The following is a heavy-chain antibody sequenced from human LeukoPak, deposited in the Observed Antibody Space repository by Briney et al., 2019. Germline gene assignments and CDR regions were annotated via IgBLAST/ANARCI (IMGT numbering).Heavy chain of an antibody. CDR2: ISYDGGEQ. Sequence: GGSLRPSCAASGFTFSKYGMHWVRQAPGKGLEWVGVISYDGGEQHYGASVKGRFSISRDDSKSTIYLQMNSLTVEDTALYYCAKPRTFYDILTVSFQQWGQGTWVSVSS. CDR1: GFTFSKYG. CDR3: AKPRTFYDILTVSFQQ. V-gene: IGHV3-30*18. D-gene: IGHD3-9*01. J-gene: IGHJ1*01.